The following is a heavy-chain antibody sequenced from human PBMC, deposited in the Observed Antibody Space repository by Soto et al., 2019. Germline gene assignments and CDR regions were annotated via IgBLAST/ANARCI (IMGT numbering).Heavy chain of an antibody. CDR3: ARVPDILTGYYLLDP. D-gene: IGHD3-9*01. CDR1: GGTFSSYA. V-gene: IGHV1-18*01. Sequence: ASVKVSCKASGGTFSSYAISWVRQAPGQGLEWMGWISAYNGNTNYAQKLQGRVTMTTDTSTSTAYMELRSLRSDDTAVYYCARVPDILTGYYLLDPSGQGSLVTVSS. CDR2: ISAYNGNT. J-gene: IGHJ5*02.